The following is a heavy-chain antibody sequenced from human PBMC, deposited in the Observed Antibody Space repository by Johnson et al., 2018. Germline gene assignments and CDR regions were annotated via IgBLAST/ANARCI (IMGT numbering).Heavy chain of an antibody. CDR1: GFTFSSYG. J-gene: IGHJ1*01. V-gene: IGHV3-30*18. D-gene: IGHD1-26*01. CDR3: AKEGGMEWEYYGPFQY. Sequence: QVQLVQSGGGVVQPGRSLRLSCAASGFTFSSYGMHWVRPAPGTGLAWVAVISYDGSNTYYADSVKGRFTISRENSKTTLYLQMNSLRAEETAVYYCAKEGGMEWEYYGPFQYWGPGTLVTVSS. CDR2: ISYDGSNT.